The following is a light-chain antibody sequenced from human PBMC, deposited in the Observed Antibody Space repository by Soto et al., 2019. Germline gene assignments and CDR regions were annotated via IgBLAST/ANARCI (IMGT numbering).Light chain of an antibody. CDR2: AAS. CDR3: QQSYNTPFT. CDR1: QMISYY. Sequence: DIQRTQSPSSLSASVGDRVTITCRASQMISYYLNWFQQKPGRAPKLLIYAASSLEAGVPSRYSGSGSGTDFTLTISSLQPEDFATYYCQQSYNTPFTFGQGTRLEIK. J-gene: IGKJ5*01. V-gene: IGKV1-39*01.